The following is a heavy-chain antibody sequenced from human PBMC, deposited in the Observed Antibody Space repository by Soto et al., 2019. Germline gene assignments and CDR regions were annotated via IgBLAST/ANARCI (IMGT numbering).Heavy chain of an antibody. CDR1: GGSISSYY. V-gene: IGHV4-59*01. CDR3: ARENYASSGAPFLDY. CDR2: ISYSGNT. J-gene: IGHJ4*02. Sequence: ETLSLTCSVSGGSISSYYWTWIRQPPGRGLEYIGYISYSGNTYYNPSLRGRVTISLDTSKNQFSLQLSSVTAADMAVYYCARENYASSGAPFLDYWGQGTLVTVSS. D-gene: IGHD3-22*01.